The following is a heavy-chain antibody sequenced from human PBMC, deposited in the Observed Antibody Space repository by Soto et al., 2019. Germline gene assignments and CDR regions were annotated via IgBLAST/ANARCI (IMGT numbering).Heavy chain of an antibody. CDR2: INWNGGST. J-gene: IGHJ3*02. CDR1: GFTFDDYG. D-gene: IGHD6-13*01. V-gene: IGHV3-20*01. Sequence: EVQLVESGGGVVRPGGSLRLSCAASGFTFDDYGMSWVRQAPGKGLEWVSGINWNGGSTGYPDSVKGRFTISRDNAKNSLYLQMNSLRAEDTALYHCARDIIAAADPLDAFDIWGQGTMVTVSS. CDR3: ARDIIAAADPLDAFDI.